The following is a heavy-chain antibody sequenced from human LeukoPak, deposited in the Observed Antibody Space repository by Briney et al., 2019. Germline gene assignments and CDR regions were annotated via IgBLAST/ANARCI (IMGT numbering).Heavy chain of an antibody. V-gene: IGHV4-39*01. CDR2: IYYTGND. CDR3: ARQLDSSGDYAGFFDS. J-gene: IGHJ4*02. D-gene: IGHD3-9*01. CDR1: GGPISGSSYY. Sequence: SETLSLTCTVSGGPISGSSYYGPWIRQPPGKGLEWLASIYYTGNDFYNWFLKSRVTILLDTSKNQFSLEVDSVTATDTAMYYCARQLDSSGDYAGFFDSWGQGALVTVSS.